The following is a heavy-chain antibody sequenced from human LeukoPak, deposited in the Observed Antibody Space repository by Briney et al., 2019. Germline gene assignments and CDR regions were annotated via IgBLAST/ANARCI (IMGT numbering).Heavy chain of an antibody. J-gene: IGHJ6*02. D-gene: IGHD4-11*01. CDR3: ARRPYSKYDFYYGMDV. V-gene: IGHV3-66*01. CDR1: GFTVSTNY. Sequence: GGSLRLSCAASGFTVSTNYMNWVRQAPGKGLERVSMIYSGGSTSYADSVKGRFTISRDNSKNTLYLQMNSLRAEDMAVYYCARRPYSKYDFYYGMDVWGQGTTVTVSS. CDR2: IYSGGST.